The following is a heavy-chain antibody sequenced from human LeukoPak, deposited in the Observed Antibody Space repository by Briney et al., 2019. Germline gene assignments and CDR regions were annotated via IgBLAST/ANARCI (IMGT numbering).Heavy chain of an antibody. V-gene: IGHV3-30*04. D-gene: IGHD4-17*01. CDR1: SP. CDR3: ARTTTVSLLRRDYYYGMDV. J-gene: IGHJ6*02. CDR2: ISYDGSNK. Sequence: SPVHWVRQAPGKGLEWVAVISYDGSNKYYADSVKGRFTISRDNSKNTLYLQMNSLRAEDTAVYYCARTTTVSLLRRDYYYGMDVWGQGTTVTVSS.